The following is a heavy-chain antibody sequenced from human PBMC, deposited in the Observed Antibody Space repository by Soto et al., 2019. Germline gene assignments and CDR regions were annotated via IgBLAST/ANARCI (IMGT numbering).Heavy chain of an antibody. V-gene: IGHV4-30-4*01. J-gene: IGHJ4*02. CDR1: GGSISSGDYY. CDR3: ARIYDSSGYYPY. CDR2: IYYSGST. D-gene: IGHD3-22*01. Sequence: SETLSLTCTVSGGSISSGDYYWSWIRQPPGKGLEWIGYIYYSGSTYYNPSLKSRVTISVDTSKNQFSLKLSSVTAADTAVYSCARIYDSSGYYPYWGQGTLVTVSS.